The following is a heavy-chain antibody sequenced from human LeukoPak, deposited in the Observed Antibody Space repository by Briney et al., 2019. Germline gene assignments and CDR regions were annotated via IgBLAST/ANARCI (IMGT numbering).Heavy chain of an antibody. CDR3: TTDPTRAEVYCSSTSCRYGRYGGNSGIDY. V-gene: IGHV3-15*01. CDR1: GFTFSNAW. CDR2: IKSKTDGGTT. Sequence: PGRSLRLSCAASGFTFSNAWMSWVRQAPGKGLEWVGRIKSKTDGGTTDYAAPVKGRFTISRDDSKNTLYLQMNSLKTEDTAVYYCTTDPTRAEVYCSSTSCRYGRYGGNSGIDYWGQGTLVTVSS. D-gene: IGHD2-2*01. J-gene: IGHJ4*02.